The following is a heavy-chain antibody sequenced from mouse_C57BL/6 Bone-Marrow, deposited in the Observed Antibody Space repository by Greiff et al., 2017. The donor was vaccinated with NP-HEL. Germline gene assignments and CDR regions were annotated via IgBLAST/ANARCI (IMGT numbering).Heavy chain of an antibody. V-gene: IGHV1-54*01. D-gene: IGHD2-3*01. CDR2: INPGCGGT. J-gene: IGHJ2*01. Sequence: QVQLKQSGAELVRPGPSVKVSCKASGYAFTTYLIEWVKQRPGPGLEWIGVINPGCGGTNYNEKFKGKATLTADKSSSTAYMQISSLTSEDSAVYCCARSEIEYDYFDYWGQGTTLTVSA. CDR1: GYAFTTYL. CDR3: ARSEIEYDYFDY.